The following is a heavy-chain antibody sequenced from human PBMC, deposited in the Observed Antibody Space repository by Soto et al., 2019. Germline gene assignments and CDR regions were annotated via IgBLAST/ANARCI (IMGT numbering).Heavy chain of an antibody. D-gene: IGHD3-16*01. CDR3: VRDKGDHVIHFDH. CDR2: MNPNTGNT. J-gene: IGHJ4*02. CDR1: GYTCTSYD. Sequence: ASVKVSCKASGYTCTSYDINWVRQATGQGLEWMGWMNPNTGNTGYAQKFQGRVTMTRNTSISTDYMELSSLRAEDTAVYYCVRDKGDHVIHFDHWGQGALVSVSS. V-gene: IGHV1-8*01.